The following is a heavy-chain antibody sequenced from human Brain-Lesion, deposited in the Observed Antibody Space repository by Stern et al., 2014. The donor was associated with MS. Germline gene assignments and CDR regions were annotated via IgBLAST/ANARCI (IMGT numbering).Heavy chain of an antibody. V-gene: IGHV5-10-1*03. J-gene: IGHJ4*02. CDR2: IDPSDSNP. CDR1: GYSFTSDW. Sequence: VQLGQSGAEVKKPGESLRISCQGSGYSFTSDWISWVRQMPGKGLEWQGRIDPSDSNPNYSPSFQGHVTISADKSINTAYLDWRSLKASDTAMYYCARHMGEGLSIDYWGQGTLVTVSS. D-gene: IGHD3-16*01. CDR3: ARHMGEGLSIDY.